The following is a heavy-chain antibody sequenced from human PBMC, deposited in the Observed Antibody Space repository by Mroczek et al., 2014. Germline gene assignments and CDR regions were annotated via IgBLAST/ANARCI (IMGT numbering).Heavy chain of an antibody. V-gene: IGHV4-34*01. CDR2: INHSGST. J-gene: IGHJ4*02. CDR3: ARGVDYDFWSGTYYFDY. Sequence: QVQLQQWGAGLLKPSETLSLTCAVYGGSFSGYYWSWIRQPPGKGLEWIGEINHSGSTNYNPSLKSRVTISVDTSKNQFSLKLSSVTAADTAVYYCARGVDYDFWSGTYYFDYWGQGTLVTVSS. D-gene: IGHD3-3*01. CDR1: GGSFSGYY.